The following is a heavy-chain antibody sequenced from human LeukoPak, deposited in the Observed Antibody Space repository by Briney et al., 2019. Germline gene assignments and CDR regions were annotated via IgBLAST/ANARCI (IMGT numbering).Heavy chain of an antibody. J-gene: IGHJ4*02. D-gene: IGHD1-26*01. CDR1: GFTFSSYA. Sequence: GGSLRLSCAASGFTFSSYAMSWVRQAPGKGLEWVSGISGSGSGGSTYYAGSVKGRSTISRDNSKNTLYLQMNSLRAEDTAVYYCAKAGSIKFDYWGQGTLVTVSS. CDR2: ISGSGSGGST. V-gene: IGHV3-23*01. CDR3: AKAGSIKFDY.